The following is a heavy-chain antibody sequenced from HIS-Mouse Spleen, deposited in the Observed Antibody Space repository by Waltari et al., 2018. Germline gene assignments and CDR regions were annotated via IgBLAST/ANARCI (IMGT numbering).Heavy chain of an antibody. Sequence: VQLVQSGAEVKTPRASLKAACMASGCAFTGFYRQRVRQARGQGLEWMGWINPNSGGTNYAQKFQGRVTMTRDTSNSPAYMELSRLRADDTAVYYCASSEVVVIRMGAFDIWGQGTMVTVSS. CDR2: INPNSGGT. D-gene: IGHD3-22*01. V-gene: IGHV1-2*02. CDR3: ASSEVVVIRMGAFDI. CDR1: GCAFTGFY. J-gene: IGHJ3*02.